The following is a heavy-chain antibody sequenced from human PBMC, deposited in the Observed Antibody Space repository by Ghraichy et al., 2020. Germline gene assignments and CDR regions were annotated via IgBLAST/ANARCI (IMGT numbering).Heavy chain of an antibody. Sequence: GGSLRLSCAASGFTFSSYSMNWVRQAPGKGLEWVSSISSSSSYIYYADSVKGRFTISRDNAKNSLYLQMNSLRAEDTAVYYCARPGPLYYGDYVNWFDPWGQGTLVTFSS. J-gene: IGHJ5*02. D-gene: IGHD4-17*01. V-gene: IGHV3-21*01. CDR1: GFTFSSYS. CDR3: ARPGPLYYGDYVNWFDP. CDR2: ISSSSSYI.